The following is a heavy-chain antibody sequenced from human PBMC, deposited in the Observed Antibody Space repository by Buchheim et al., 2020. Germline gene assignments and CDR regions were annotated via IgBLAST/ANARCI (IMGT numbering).Heavy chain of an antibody. CDR2: INPSGGST. J-gene: IGHJ5*02. Sequence: QVQLVQSGAEVKKPGASVKVSCKASGYTFTSYYMHWVRQAPGQGLEWMGIINPSGGSTSYAQKFQGRVTMTRDTSTSTVYMELSSLRSEDTAVYYCARARDTYYDFWSGYFPLYSPSDWFDPWGQGTL. V-gene: IGHV1-46*03. CDR3: ARARDTYYDFWSGYFPLYSPSDWFDP. D-gene: IGHD3-3*01. CDR1: GYTFTSYY.